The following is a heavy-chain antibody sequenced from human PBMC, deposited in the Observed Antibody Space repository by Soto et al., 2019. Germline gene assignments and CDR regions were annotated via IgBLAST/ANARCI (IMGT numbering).Heavy chain of an antibody. CDR2: ISAYNGNT. D-gene: IGHD3-22*01. CDR3: ATNEHYDSTGSDY. J-gene: IGHJ4*02. Sequence: WGIKYPEQGLEWMGWISAYNGNTDYAQKLQGRVTMTTDTSTSTAYLELRSLRSDDTAVYYCATNEHYDSTGSDYWGQRTPVPGSS. V-gene: IGHV1-18*01.